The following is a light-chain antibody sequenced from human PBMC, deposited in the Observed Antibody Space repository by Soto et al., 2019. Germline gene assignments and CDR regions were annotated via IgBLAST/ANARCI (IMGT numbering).Light chain of an antibody. Sequence: QSVLTQPPSASGSPGQSVTISCTGTSSDVGAYIFVSWYQQHPGKAPKLMVYEGIKRPSGISNRFSGSNSGSTASLTISGLQAEDEADYYCCSYVGATTYVFGTGTKVTVL. J-gene: IGLJ1*01. CDR3: CSYVGATTYV. CDR1: SSDVGAYIF. V-gene: IGLV2-23*01. CDR2: EGI.